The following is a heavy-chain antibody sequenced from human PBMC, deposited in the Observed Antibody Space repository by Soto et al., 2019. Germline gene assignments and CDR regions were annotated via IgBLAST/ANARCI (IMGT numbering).Heavy chain of an antibody. CDR3: ARHGSKNGLMVYAPPTLGGFDY. J-gene: IGHJ4*02. D-gene: IGHD2-8*01. CDR1: GYSFTSYW. Sequence: GESLKISCKGSGYSFTSYWIGWVRQMPGKGLEWMGIIYPGDSDTRYSPSFQGQVTISADKSISTAYLQWSSLKASDTAMYYCARHGSKNGLMVYAPPTLGGFDYWGQGTLVTVSS. V-gene: IGHV5-51*01. CDR2: IYPGDSDT.